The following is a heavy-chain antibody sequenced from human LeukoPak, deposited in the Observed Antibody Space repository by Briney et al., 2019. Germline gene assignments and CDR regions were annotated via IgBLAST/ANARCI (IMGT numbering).Heavy chain of an antibody. Sequence: KPSETLSLTCTVSGGSISSYYWSWIRQPPGKGLEWIGYIYYSGSTNYNPSLKSRVTISVDTSKNQFSLKLSSVTAADTAVYYCARDLITMVRGVIGWGQGTLVTVSS. CDR2: IYYSGST. D-gene: IGHD3-10*01. J-gene: IGHJ4*02. CDR1: GGSISSYY. CDR3: ARDLITMVRGVIG. V-gene: IGHV4-59*12.